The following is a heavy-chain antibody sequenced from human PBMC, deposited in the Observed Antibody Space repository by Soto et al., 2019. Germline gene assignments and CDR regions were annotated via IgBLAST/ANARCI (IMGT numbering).Heavy chain of an antibody. J-gene: IGHJ4*02. CDR3: AHRRDYYGDWNSGQFDY. V-gene: IGHV2-5*02. D-gene: IGHD4-17*01. CDR2: IYWDDDK. Sequence: QITLKESGPTLVEPTQTLTLTCSLSGFSISTSGVGVGWIRQTPGKALEWLVFIYWDDDKRYSPSLKSRLAITKDTSKNPVVLTMTDMDPVDTGTYYCAHRRDYYGDWNSGQFDYWGQGTLVTVSS. CDR1: GFSISTSGVG.